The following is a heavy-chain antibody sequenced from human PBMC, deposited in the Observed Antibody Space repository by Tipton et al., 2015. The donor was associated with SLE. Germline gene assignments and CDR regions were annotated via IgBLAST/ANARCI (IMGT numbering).Heavy chain of an antibody. J-gene: IGHJ4*02. D-gene: IGHD6-13*01. V-gene: IGHV3-48*03. CDR1: GFTFSSQE. Sequence: SLRLFCTASGFTFSSQEMNWVRQAPGKGLEWVSYISSGGTFIHYADAVKGRFTISRDNAKNTLYLQMNSLRAEDTAVYYCARVIAAAGVEYFDYWGQGTLVTVSS. CDR2: ISSGGTFI. CDR3: ARVIAAAGVEYFDY.